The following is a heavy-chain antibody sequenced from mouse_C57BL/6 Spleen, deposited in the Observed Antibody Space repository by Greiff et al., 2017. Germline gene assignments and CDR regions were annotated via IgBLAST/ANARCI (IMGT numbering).Heavy chain of an antibody. Sequence: QVQLQQPGAELARPGASVKLSCKASGYTFTSYGISWVKQRPGQGLEWIGEIYPSSGNTYYNEKFKGKATLTADKSSSTAYMELRSLTSEDSAVYLCARRGVTTVGATGTTEDYWGQGTTLTVSA. D-gene: IGHD1-1*01. J-gene: IGHJ2*01. CDR3: ARRGVTTVGATGTTEDY. CDR2: IYPSSGNT. V-gene: IGHV1-81*01. CDR1: GYTFTSYG.